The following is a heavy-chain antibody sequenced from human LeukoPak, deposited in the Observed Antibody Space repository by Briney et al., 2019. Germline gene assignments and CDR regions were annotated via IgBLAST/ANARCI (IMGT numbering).Heavy chain of an antibody. CDR2: IDYSGTT. J-gene: IGHJ5*02. CDR3: ARRVAMTMWGMENWLDP. V-gene: IGHV4-59*01. Sequence: SETLSLTCTLSVDSIRDNLWNWIRQPPGKGLEWIGYIDYSGTTNYNPSLRSRVTISLDASKNQLSLKLSSMTAADTALYYCARRVAMTMWGMENWLDPWGQGTRVSVPS. D-gene: IGHD4/OR15-4a*01. CDR1: VDSIRDNL.